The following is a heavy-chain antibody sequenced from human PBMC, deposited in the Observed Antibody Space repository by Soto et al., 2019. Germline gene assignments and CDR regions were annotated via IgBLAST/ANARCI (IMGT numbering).Heavy chain of an antibody. CDR1: GGSVSSGSYY. CDR3: ARGSDSITIFGVAKPYFDY. CDR2: IYYSGST. J-gene: IGHJ4*02. Sequence: TLSLACTVSGGSVSSGSYYWSWIRQPPGKGLEWIGYIYYSGSTNYNPSLKSRVTISVDTSKNQFSLKLSSVTAADTAVYYCARGSDSITIFGVAKPYFDYWGQGTLVTVSS. V-gene: IGHV4-61*01. D-gene: IGHD3-3*01.